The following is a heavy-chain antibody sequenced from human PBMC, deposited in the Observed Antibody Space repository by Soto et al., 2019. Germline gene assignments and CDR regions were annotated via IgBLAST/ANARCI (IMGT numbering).Heavy chain of an antibody. V-gene: IGHV4-34*01. CDR3: ARGSGDGSGRDKYYFEY. CDR1: VGSFSGYY. Sequence: SETLSLTCAFYVGSFSGYYWSWIRQPPGKGLEWIGEINHSGSTNYNPSLKSRVTISVDTSKNQFSLKLSSVTAADTAVYYCARGSGDGSGRDKYYFEYWGQGTQVNVSS. CDR2: INHSGST. J-gene: IGHJ4*02. D-gene: IGHD3-10*01.